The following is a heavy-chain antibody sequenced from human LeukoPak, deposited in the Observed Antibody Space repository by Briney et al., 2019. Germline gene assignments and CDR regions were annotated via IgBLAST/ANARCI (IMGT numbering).Heavy chain of an antibody. CDR1: GFTFSSYA. V-gene: IGHV3-23*01. CDR2: ISGSGGST. CDR3: AKVSSSSWCSPTRWFDP. J-gene: IGHJ5*02. Sequence: GGSLRLSCAASGFTFSSYAMSWVRQAPGKGLEWVSAISGSGGSTYYADSVKGRFTISRDNSKNTLYLQMNSLRAEDTAVYYCAKVSSSSWCSPTRWFDPWGQGTLVTVSS. D-gene: IGHD6-13*01.